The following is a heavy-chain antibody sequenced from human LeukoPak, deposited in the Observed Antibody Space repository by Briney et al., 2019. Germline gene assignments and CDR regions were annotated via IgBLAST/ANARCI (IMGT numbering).Heavy chain of an antibody. CDR3: AKVPISAQYYYYYMDV. V-gene: IGHV3-30*02. D-gene: IGHD3-3*01. J-gene: IGHJ6*03. Sequence: GGSLRLSCAASGFTFSSYGMHWVRQAPGKGLEWVAFIRYDGSNKYYADSVKGRFTISRDNSKNTLYLQMNSLRAEDTAVYYCAKVPISAQYYYYYMDVWGKGTTVTISS. CDR1: GFTFSSYG. CDR2: IRYDGSNK.